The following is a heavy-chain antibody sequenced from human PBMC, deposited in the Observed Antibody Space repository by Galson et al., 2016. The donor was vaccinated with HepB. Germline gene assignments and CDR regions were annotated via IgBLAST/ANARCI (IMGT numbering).Heavy chain of an antibody. V-gene: IGHV3-74*01. CDR1: GFIVSDYW. J-gene: IGHJ4*02. Sequence: SLRLSCAASGFIVSDYWVHWVRQPPGKGLVWVSRISPDGTSTAYADSVKGRFTISRDNAKNKLHLQMNSLRAEDTAVYFCAAHKRQRVSDYEDYWGQGILVSVSS. CDR2: ISPDGTST. D-gene: IGHD6-25*01. CDR3: AAHKRQRVSDYEDY.